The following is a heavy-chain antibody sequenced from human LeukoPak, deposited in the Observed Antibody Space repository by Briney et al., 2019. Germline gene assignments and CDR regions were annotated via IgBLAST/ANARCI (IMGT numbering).Heavy chain of an antibody. V-gene: IGHV3-74*01. J-gene: IGHJ4*02. CDR3: ARVDYGGNSPRFDY. Sequence: GGSLRLSCAASGFTFSSYWMHWVRQAPGKGLVWVSRINSDGSSTSYADSVKGRFTISRDNAKNTLYLQMNSPRAEDTAVYYCARVDYGGNSPRFDYWGQGTLVTVSS. CDR2: INSDGSST. D-gene: IGHD4-23*01. CDR1: GFTFSSYW.